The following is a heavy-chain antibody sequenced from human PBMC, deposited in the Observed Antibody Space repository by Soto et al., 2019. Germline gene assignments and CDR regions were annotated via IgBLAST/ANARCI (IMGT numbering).Heavy chain of an antibody. CDR2: IYYNGST. J-gene: IGHJ4*02. D-gene: IGHD6-6*01. Sequence: SETLSLTCTVSGGSISSGDYYWSWIRQPPGKGLEWIGYIYYNGSTYYNPSLKSRVTISVDTSKNQFSLKLSSVTAADTAVYYCARVGAARYFDYWGQGTLVTVSS. CDR1: GGSISSGDYY. CDR3: ARVGAARYFDY. V-gene: IGHV4-30-4*01.